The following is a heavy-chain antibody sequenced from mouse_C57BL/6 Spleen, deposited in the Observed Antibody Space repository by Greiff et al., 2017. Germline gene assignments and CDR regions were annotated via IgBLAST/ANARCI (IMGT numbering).Heavy chain of an antibody. J-gene: IGHJ3*01. D-gene: IGHD1-1*01. V-gene: IGHV1-15*01. CDR3: SSSYGSRGAY. Sequence: QVQLQQSGAELVRPGASVTLSCKASGYTFTDYEMHWVKQTPVHGLEWIGAIDPETGGTAYNQKFKGKAILAADKSSSTAYMKLRSLTSEDSAVYYCSSSYGSRGAYWGQGTLVTVSA. CDR2: IDPETGGT. CDR1: GYTFTDYE.